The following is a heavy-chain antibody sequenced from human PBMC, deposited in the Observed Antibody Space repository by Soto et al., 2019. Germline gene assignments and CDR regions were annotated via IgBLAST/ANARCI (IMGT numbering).Heavy chain of an antibody. J-gene: IGHJ4*02. CDR1: GGSFSGYY. CDR3: ARGREQWLAKKTSYYFDY. Sequence: QVQLQQWGAGLLKPSETLSLTCAVYGGSFSGYYWSWIRQPPGKGLEWIGEINHSGSTNYNPSLKSRVTISVDTSKNQFSLKLSSVAAADTAVYYCARGREQWLAKKTSYYFDYWGQGTLVTVSS. V-gene: IGHV4-34*01. CDR2: INHSGST. D-gene: IGHD6-19*01.